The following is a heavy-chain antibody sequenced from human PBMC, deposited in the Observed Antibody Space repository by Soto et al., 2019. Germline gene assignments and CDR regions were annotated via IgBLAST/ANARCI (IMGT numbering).Heavy chain of an antibody. CDR3: ARYGYSSGWYHWYFDL. D-gene: IGHD6-19*01. CDR2: INAGNGNT. J-gene: IGHJ2*01. Sequence: GASVKVSCKASGYTFTNYGIHWVRQGPGQRLEWMGWINAGNGNTKYSQNFQGRVTITRDTSASTAYMELSSLRSEDTAVFYCARYGYSSGWYHWYFDLWGRGTLVTVSS. CDR1: GYTFTNYG. V-gene: IGHV1-3*01.